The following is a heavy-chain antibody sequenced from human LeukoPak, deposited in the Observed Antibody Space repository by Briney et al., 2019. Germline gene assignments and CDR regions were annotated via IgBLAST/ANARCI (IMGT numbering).Heavy chain of an antibody. CDR1: GYSFTSHD. V-gene: IGHV1-8*01. CDR3: ARVFDGVVDY. J-gene: IGHJ4*02. D-gene: IGHD3-3*01. CDR2: MNPNNGNT. Sequence: GASVKVSCTASGYSFTSHDISWARQASGQGLEWMGWMNPNNGNTGYAQKFQDRVIMTRNTSISTAYMELSSLRSDDTAVYYCARVFDGVVDYWGQGTLVTVSS.